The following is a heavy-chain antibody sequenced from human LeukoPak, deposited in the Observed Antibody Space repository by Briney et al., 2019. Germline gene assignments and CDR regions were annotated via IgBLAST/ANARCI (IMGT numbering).Heavy chain of an antibody. Sequence: SETLSLNCTVSDDSFTKGRYYWAWIRQSPGKGLEWIGSVSTFGNTYYNPSLKNRVTMSVDTFKSQFSLKMKSVTAADTAMYYCARHSIVVVVGFDYWGQGTLVAVSP. J-gene: IGHJ4*02. CDR3: ARHSIVVVVGFDY. CDR2: VSTFGNT. CDR1: DDSFTKGRYY. D-gene: IGHD2-2*01. V-gene: IGHV4-39*01.